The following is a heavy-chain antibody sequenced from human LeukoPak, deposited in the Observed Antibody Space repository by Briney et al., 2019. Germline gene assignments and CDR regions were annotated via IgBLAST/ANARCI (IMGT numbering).Heavy chain of an antibody. CDR1: GGTFSSYA. CDR3: ARQGVQPSYYDSSGTGLYFDY. Sequence: SVKVSCKASGGTFSSYAISWVRQAPGQGLEWMGRIIPIFGTANYAQKFQGRVTITTDESTSTAYMELSSLRSEDAAVYYCARQGVQPSYYDSSGTGLYFDYWGQGTLVTVSS. CDR2: IIPIFGTA. V-gene: IGHV1-69*05. D-gene: IGHD3-22*01. J-gene: IGHJ4*02.